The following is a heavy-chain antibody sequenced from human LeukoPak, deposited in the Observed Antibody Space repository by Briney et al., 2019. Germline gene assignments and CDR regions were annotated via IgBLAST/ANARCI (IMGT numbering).Heavy chain of an antibody. CDR1: GFTVSSKY. CDR3: AKFIETDHSFDH. D-gene: IGHD5-24*01. Sequence: GGSLRLSCAVSGFTVSSKYMSWVRQAPGKGLELVSVIYSGGTTYYPDSVKGRFSISRDNSKNTLYLQMNSLRVEDTAVYYCAKFIETDHSFDHWGQGTLVTVSS. CDR2: IYSGGTT. V-gene: IGHV3-66*01. J-gene: IGHJ4*02.